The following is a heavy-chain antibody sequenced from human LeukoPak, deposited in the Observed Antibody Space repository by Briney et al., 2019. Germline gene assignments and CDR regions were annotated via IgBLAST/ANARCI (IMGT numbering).Heavy chain of an antibody. J-gene: IGHJ3*02. D-gene: IGHD2-2*01. CDR3: ANQLPTFRGKGGAFDI. Sequence: SETLSLTCTVSGGSLSSYYWSWVRQPPGKGLEWIGYTQQSGSTYYDPSRKSRVTITEVRAKNQFSLELSAVTAADRVVYCGANQLPTFRGKGGAFDIWGQGTMGTVSS. CDR2: TQQSGST. V-gene: IGHV4-59*04. CDR1: GGSLSSYY.